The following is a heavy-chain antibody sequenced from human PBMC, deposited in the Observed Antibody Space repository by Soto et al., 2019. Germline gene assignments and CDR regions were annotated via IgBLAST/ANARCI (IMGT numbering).Heavy chain of an antibody. CDR3: AKGYSNFDYYYYGMDV. Sequence: GGSLRLSCAASGFMFSSYAMDWVRQAPGKGLEWVAIISYDGSNKYYADSVKGRFTISRDNSKNTLHLQMNSLRAEDTAMYYCAKGYSNFDYYYYGMDVWGQGTTVTVSS. CDR2: ISYDGSNK. V-gene: IGHV3-30*18. CDR1: GFMFSSYA. J-gene: IGHJ6*02. D-gene: IGHD4-4*01.